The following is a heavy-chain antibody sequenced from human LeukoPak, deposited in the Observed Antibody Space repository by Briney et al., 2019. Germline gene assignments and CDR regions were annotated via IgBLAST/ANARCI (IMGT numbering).Heavy chain of an antibody. CDR3: ARLMVRGVILYYFDY. D-gene: IGHD3-10*01. J-gene: IGHJ4*02. CDR1: GGSISSYY. Sequence: SETLSLTCTVSGGSISSYYWSWIRQPPGKGLEWIGYIYYSGSTNYNPSLKSRVTISVDTSKNQFSLKLSSVTAADTAVYYCARLMVRGVILYYFDYWGQGTLVTVSS. V-gene: IGHV4-59*08. CDR2: IYYSGST.